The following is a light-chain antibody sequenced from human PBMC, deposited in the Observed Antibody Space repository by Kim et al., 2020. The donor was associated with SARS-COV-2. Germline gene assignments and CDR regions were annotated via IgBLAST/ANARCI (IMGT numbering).Light chain of an antibody. V-gene: IGLV2-14*03. CDR2: YVS. CDR3: NSYASTYTWV. J-gene: IGLJ3*02. Sequence: QSALTQPASVSGSLGQSVTISCSGTSSDVGGYNYVSWYQQHPGKAPKLIIYYVSKRPSGVSGRFSGSKSGNTASLTISGLQAEDEADYYCNSYASTYTWVFGGGTQLTVL. CDR1: SSDVGGYNY.